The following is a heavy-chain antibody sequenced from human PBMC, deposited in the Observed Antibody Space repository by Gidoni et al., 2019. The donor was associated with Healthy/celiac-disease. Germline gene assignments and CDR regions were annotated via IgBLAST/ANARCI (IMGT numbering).Heavy chain of an antibody. CDR1: GGSFSGYY. V-gene: IGHV4-34*01. CDR2: INHSGST. Sequence: QVQLQQWGAGLLKPSESLSLTCAVYGGSFSGYYWSWIRQPPGKGLEWIGEINHSGSTNYNPSLKSRVTISVDTSKNQFSLKLSAVTAADTAVYYCASRFGEGAFDYWGQGTLVTVSS. J-gene: IGHJ4*02. D-gene: IGHD3-10*01. CDR3: ASRFGEGAFDY.